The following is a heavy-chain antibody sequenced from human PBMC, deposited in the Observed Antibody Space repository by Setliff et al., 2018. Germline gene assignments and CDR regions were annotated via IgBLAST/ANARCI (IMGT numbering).Heavy chain of an antibody. CDR2: MYNSGNT. CDR1: GGSISHHY. V-gene: IGHV4-59*11. Sequence: SETPSLTCTVSGGSISHHYWSWIRQPPGKGLEWVGYMYNSGNTNYNPSLRRRVAISVDKSKNQFSLKLSSVTAADTAVYYCARALLWFGEGMDVWGKGTTVTVSS. J-gene: IGHJ6*03. D-gene: IGHD3-10*01. CDR3: ARALLWFGEGMDV.